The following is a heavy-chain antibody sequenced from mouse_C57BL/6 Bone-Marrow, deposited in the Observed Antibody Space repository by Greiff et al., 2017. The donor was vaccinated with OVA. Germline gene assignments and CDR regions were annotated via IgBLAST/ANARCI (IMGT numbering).Heavy chain of an antibody. CDR3: ARPYDYDYAMDY. J-gene: IGHJ4*01. D-gene: IGHD2-4*01. Sequence: EVHLVESGGGLVKPGGSLKLSCAASGFTFSDYGMHWVRQAPEKGLEWVAYISSGSSTIYYADTVKGRFTISRDNAKNTLFLQMTSLRSEDTAMYYCARPYDYDYAMDYWGQGTSVTVSS. CDR1: GFTFSDYG. CDR2: ISSGSSTI. V-gene: IGHV5-17*01.